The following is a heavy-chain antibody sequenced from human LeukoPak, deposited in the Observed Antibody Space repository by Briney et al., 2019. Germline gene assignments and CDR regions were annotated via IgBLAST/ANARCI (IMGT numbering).Heavy chain of an antibody. V-gene: IGHV3-23*01. J-gene: IGHJ4*02. CDR2: ISGSGDGT. CDR1: GFTFSDYA. CDR3: AKAHSTGWYTPSDY. Sequence: GGSLRLSCAASGFTFSDYAMTWVRQVPGKGLEWVSAISGSGDGTYHADSVKGRFTISRDNSKNTVYLQMNSLRAEDTAVYYCAKAHSTGWYTPSDYWGQGTLVTVSS. D-gene: IGHD6-19*01.